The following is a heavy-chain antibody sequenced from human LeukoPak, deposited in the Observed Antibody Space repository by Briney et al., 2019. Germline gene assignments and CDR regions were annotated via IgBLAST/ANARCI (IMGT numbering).Heavy chain of an antibody. CDR3: ARQPYCSSTSCDKYFQH. V-gene: IGHV4-39*01. D-gene: IGHD2-2*02. CDR1: GGSISSSSYY. J-gene: IGHJ1*01. CDR2: IYYSGST. Sequence: SETLSLTCTVSGGSISSSSYYWGWIRQPPGKGLEWIGSIYYSGSTYYNPSLKSRVTISVDTSKNQFSLKLSSVTAADTAVYYCARQPYCSSTSCDKYFQHWGQGTLVTVSS.